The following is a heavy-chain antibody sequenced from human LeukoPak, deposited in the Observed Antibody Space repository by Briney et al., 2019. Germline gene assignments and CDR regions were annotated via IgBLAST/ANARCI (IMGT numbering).Heavy chain of an antibody. CDR2: ISTNNGDT. D-gene: IGHD3-10*01. J-gene: IGHJ4*02. CDR1: GYTFTDSY. Sequence: ASVKVSCKPSGYTFTDSYIHWVRQAPGVGLQWMGWISTNNGDTKYAEDFQDRVTMTRDTSISTAYMELTGLTPDETAVYYCVRSPIGASAYWGRGTLVTVSS. V-gene: IGHV1-2*02. CDR3: VRSPIGASAY.